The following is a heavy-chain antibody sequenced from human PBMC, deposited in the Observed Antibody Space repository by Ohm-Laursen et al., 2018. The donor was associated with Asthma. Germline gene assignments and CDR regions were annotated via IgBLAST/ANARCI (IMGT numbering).Heavy chain of an antibody. CDR2: ASYDGGNK. CDR3: AKATVQFSGSYFFDY. Sequence: SLRLSCAATGFTFSSYAMHWVRQAPGKGLEWLAFASYDGGNKDYADSVKGRFTISRDNSDNALYLQMNSLRADDSAVYFCAKATVQFSGSYFFDYWGQGSLVTVSS. D-gene: IGHD1-26*01. J-gene: IGHJ4*02. V-gene: IGHV3-30*18. CDR1: GFTFSSYA.